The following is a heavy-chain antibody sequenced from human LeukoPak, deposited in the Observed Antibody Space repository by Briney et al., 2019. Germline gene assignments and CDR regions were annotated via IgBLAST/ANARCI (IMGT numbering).Heavy chain of an antibody. CDR1: GFTFSDYY. Sequence: PGGSLRLSCAASGFTFSDYYMSWIRQAPGKGLEWVSYISSSGSTRYYADSVKGRFTISRDNAKNSLYLQMNSLRAEDTAVYYCARIITIFGVVTRAFYYMDVWGKGTTVTVSS. CDR2: ISSSGSTR. CDR3: ARIITIFGVVTRAFYYMDV. J-gene: IGHJ6*03. V-gene: IGHV3-11*04. D-gene: IGHD3-3*01.